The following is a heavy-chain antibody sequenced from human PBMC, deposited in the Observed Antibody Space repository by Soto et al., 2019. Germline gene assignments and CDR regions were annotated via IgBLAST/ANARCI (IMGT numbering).Heavy chain of an antibody. CDR2: IYYSGGT. D-gene: IGHD1-26*01. J-gene: IGHJ4*02. CDR3: SGIYSGSPGGTLRY. CDR1: GGSISSGGYY. V-gene: IGHV4-31*03. Sequence: QVQLQESGPGLVKPSQTLSLTCTVSGGSISSGGYYWSWIRQHPGKGLEWIGYIYYSGGTYYNPSLKTRVTISVDKSKNQFTLKPSSVTAADTPVYYCSGIYSGSPGGTLRYWGQGTLVTVSS.